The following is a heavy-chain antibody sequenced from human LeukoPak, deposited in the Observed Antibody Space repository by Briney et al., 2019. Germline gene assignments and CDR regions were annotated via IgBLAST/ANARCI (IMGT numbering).Heavy chain of an antibody. CDR3: ARTTSMTASGYDY. Sequence: GASVKVSCKASGYTFTNYHINCVRQASGQGLEWMTWINPDTGDKGYARKFQDRVTITTDTSISTAYMELSSLSSEDTAVYFCARTTSMTASGYDYWGQGTLVTVSS. CDR2: INPDTGDK. CDR1: GYTFTNYH. D-gene: IGHD2-21*02. V-gene: IGHV1-8*03. J-gene: IGHJ4*02.